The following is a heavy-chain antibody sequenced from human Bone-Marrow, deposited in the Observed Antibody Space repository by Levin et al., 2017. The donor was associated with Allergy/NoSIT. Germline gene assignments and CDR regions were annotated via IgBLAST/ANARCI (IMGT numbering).Heavy chain of an antibody. CDR3: ARAAVAF. Sequence: GGSLRLSCAASGFAFSDFGMSWVRQAPGKGLEWVSDISGSGDKTYYADSVKGRFTISRDNSMNTLYLQMNNLRAEDTALYYCARAAVAFWGQGTLVTVSS. D-gene: IGHD4-23*01. V-gene: IGHV3-23*01. CDR2: ISGSGDKT. CDR1: GFAFSDFG. J-gene: IGHJ4*02.